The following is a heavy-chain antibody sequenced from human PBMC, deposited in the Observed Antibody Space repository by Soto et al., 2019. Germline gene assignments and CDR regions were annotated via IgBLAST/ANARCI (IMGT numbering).Heavy chain of an antibody. CDR3: ARESEDLTSTFDY. CDR2: ISSTTNYI. CDR1: GFTFTRYS. J-gene: IGHJ4*02. Sequence: EVQLVESGGGLVKPGGSLRLSCAASGFTFTRYSMNLVRQAPGKGLEWVSSISSTTNYIYYADSMTGRFTVSRDNAKNSVSLEINSLSAEDTAVYYCARESEDLTSTFDYWGQGTLVTVSS. V-gene: IGHV3-21*01.